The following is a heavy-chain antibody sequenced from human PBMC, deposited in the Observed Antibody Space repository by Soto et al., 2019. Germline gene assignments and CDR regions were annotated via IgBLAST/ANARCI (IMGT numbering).Heavy chain of an antibody. CDR1: GYTFTSYA. CDR3: AKGGITKAWNYYYYGVDV. J-gene: IGHJ6*02. CDR2: INAGNGNT. D-gene: IGHD1-20*01. V-gene: IGHV1-3*01. Sequence: ASVKVSCKASGYTFTSYAMHWVRQAPGQRLEWMGWINAGNGNTKYSQKFQGRVTITRDTSASTAYMELSSLRSEDTAVYYCAKGGITKAWNYYYYGVDVRGQGTTVTVSS.